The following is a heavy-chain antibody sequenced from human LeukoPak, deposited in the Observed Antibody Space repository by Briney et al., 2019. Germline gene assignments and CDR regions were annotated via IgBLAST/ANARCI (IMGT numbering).Heavy chain of an antibody. CDR3: ARTFKYYGSGSYGVFDY. V-gene: IGHV1-18*01. CDR2: ISAYNGNT. D-gene: IGHD3-10*01. Sequence: ASVKVSCKASGYTFTSYGISWVRQAPGQGLEWMGWISAYNGNTNYAQKLQGRVTMTTDTSTSTAYMELSSLRSEDTAVYYCARTFKYYGSGSYGVFDYWGQGTLVTVSS. J-gene: IGHJ4*02. CDR1: GYTFTSYG.